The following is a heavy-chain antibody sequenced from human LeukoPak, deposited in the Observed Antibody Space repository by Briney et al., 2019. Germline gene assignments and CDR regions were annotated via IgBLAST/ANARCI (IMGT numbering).Heavy chain of an antibody. Sequence: WASVKVSCEASGGTFSSYAISWVRQAPGQGLEWMGGIIPIFGTANYAQKFQGRVTITADKSTSTAYMELSSLRSEDTAVYYCARGGSGSYFSRYYYYGMDVWGKGTTVTVSS. CDR1: GGTFSSYA. CDR2: IIPIFGTA. CDR3: ARGGSGSYFSRYYYYGMDV. D-gene: IGHD3-10*01. J-gene: IGHJ6*04. V-gene: IGHV1-69*06.